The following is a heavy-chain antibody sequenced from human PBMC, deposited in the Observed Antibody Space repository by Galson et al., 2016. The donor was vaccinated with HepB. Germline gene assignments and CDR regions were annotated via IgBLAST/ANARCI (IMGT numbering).Heavy chain of an antibody. Sequence: QSGAEVKKPGESLKISCKASGYTFRNYWIEWVRQMPGKGLELMGIIYPGDSDTRYSPSFQGQVTISVDKSISTAYLQWSSLKASDTAIYYCAKAVTNRGDGLHIWGQGTKVTVSS. D-gene: IGHD6-25*01. CDR1: GYTFRNYW. J-gene: IGHJ3*02. CDR3: AKAVTNRGDGLHI. CDR2: IYPGDSDT. V-gene: IGHV5-51*01.